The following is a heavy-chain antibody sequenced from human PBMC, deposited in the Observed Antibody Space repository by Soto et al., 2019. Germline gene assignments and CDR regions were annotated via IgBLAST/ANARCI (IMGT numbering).Heavy chain of an antibody. CDR1: GFTFIDHD. V-gene: IGHV3-23*01. D-gene: IGHD5-12*01. CDR2: ITVGGAQK. CDR3: ARMPGGGWQRFLDY. Sequence: EVKLLEAGGALVQPGGSLRRSCEASGFTFIDHDMSWVRQAPGKGLEWVSSITVGGAQKDYGQSVKGRFTISRDSSNDALFLHMDGMQVADSAIYFCARMPGGGWQRFLDYWGQGTVVTVSS. J-gene: IGHJ4*02.